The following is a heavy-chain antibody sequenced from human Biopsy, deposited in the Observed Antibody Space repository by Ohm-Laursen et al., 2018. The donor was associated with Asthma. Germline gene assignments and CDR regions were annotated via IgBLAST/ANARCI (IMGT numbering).Heavy chain of an antibody. CDR3: ARTYYDFLTGQVKDVFGV. D-gene: IGHD3-9*01. J-gene: IGHJ3*01. Sequence: ASVKVSCKASGYTFIGCHIHWMRQAPGQGLEWMGRINPGNGDTKYSQKFQGRVTITRDTSASTAYMELRSLRSEDTATYYCARTYYDFLTGQVKDVFGVWGQGTMVTVSS. CDR2: INPGNGDT. CDR1: GYTFIGCH. V-gene: IGHV1-3*01.